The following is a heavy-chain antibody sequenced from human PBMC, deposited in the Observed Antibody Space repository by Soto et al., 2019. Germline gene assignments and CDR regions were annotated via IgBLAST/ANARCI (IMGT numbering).Heavy chain of an antibody. CDR1: GDTFSSSI. CDR2: VIPVLTTT. Sequence: QVQLVQSGAEVKETGSSVRVSCRSSGDTFSSSIVNWLRLAPGRGLEWMGRVIPVLTTTDYAQNFRGRVTISADRSTNTVYLDLSSLRSDDTAVYYCARRRYCGYDCYHKHYYGMDVWGQGSLVTVAS. J-gene: IGHJ6*02. CDR3: ARRRYCGYDCYHKHYYGMDV. D-gene: IGHD2-21*01. V-gene: IGHV1-69*08.